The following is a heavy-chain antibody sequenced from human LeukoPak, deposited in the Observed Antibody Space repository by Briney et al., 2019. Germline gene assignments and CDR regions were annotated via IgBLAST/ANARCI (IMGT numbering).Heavy chain of an antibody. J-gene: IGHJ6*03. CDR2: ISGSGDST. V-gene: IGHV3-23*01. Sequence: GGSLRLSCAASGFTFSSYAMSWVRQAPGKGLEWVSAISGSGDSTYYADSVNGRFTISRDNSKNTLYLQMISLRAEDTAVYYCAKGGGSYFRRVTYYYYYMDVWGKGTTVTVSS. CDR1: GFTFSSYA. D-gene: IGHD1-26*01. CDR3: AKGGGSYFRRVTYYYYYMDV.